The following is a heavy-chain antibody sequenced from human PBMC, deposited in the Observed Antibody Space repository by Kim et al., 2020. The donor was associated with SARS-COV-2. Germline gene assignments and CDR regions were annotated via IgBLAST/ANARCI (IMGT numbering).Heavy chain of an antibody. CDR2: ISWNSGSI. D-gene: IGHD3-3*01. CDR3: AKDASTYYDFWSGYFKGAPFDY. J-gene: IGHJ4*02. Sequence: GGSLRLSCAASGFTFGDYAMHWVRQAPGKGLEWGSGISWNSGSIGYADSVKGRFTISRDNAKNSLYLQMNSLRAEDTALYYCAKDASTYYDFWSGYFKGAPFDYWGQGTLVTVSS. CDR1: GFTFGDYA. V-gene: IGHV3-9*01.